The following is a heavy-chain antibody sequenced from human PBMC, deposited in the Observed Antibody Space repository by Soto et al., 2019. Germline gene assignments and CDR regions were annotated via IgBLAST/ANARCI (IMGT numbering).Heavy chain of an antibody. CDR3: ARGGIVVVPAAMRYFQH. V-gene: IGHV4-34*01. CDR2: INHSGST. J-gene: IGHJ1*01. CDR1: GGSFSGYY. D-gene: IGHD2-2*01. Sequence: SETLSLTCAVYGGSFSGYYWSWIRQPPGKGLEWIGEINHSGSTNYNPSLKSRVTISVDTSKNQFSLKLSSVTAADTAVYYCARGGIVVVPAAMRYFQHWGQGTLVTVS.